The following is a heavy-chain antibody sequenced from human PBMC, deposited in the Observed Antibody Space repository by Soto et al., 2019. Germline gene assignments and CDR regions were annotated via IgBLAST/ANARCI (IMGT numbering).Heavy chain of an antibody. J-gene: IGHJ6*02. Sequence: ASVKVSCKDSGYTFTSYAMHWVRQAPGQRLEWMGWINAGNGNTKYSQKFQGRVTITRDTSASTAYMELSSLRSEDTAVYYCARELPAMIVVVDYGMDVWGQGTTVTVSS. D-gene: IGHD3-22*01. CDR3: ARELPAMIVVVDYGMDV. CDR2: INAGNGNT. V-gene: IGHV1-3*01. CDR1: GYTFTSYA.